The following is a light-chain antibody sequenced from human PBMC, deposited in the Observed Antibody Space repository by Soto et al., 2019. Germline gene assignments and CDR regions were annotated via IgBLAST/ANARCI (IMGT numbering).Light chain of an antibody. Sequence: ENVLTQSPGTLSLSPGERATLSCRASQSVSSSDLAWYQQKPGQAPRLLIYGASSRATGIPDRFSGSGSGTDFTITISRLEPEDFSVYYCQQYGGSGKAFGQGTKVEIK. CDR3: QQYGGSGKA. CDR2: GAS. CDR1: QSVSSSD. V-gene: IGKV3-20*01. J-gene: IGKJ1*01.